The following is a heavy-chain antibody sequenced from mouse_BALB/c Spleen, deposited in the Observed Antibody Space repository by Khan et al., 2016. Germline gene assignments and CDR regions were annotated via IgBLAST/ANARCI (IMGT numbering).Heavy chain of an antibody. V-gene: IGHV3-6*02. CDR1: GYSITSGYY. J-gene: IGHJ2*01. CDR3: AITTVVSDY. Sequence: VQLKESGPGLVKPSQSLSLTCSVTGYSITSGYYWNWIRQSPGNKQELMGYKSYDGSNNYNPSLKNRIPITRDTSKNQYFLKLNSVTTEDTATYYCAITTVVSDYWGQGTTLTVSS. CDR2: KSYDGSN. D-gene: IGHD1-1*01.